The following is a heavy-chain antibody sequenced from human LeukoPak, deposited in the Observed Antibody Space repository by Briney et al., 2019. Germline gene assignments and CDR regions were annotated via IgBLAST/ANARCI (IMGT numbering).Heavy chain of an antibody. Sequence: GGSLRLFCAASGFTFSSYAMHWVRQAPGKGLEWVAVISYDGSNKYYADSVKGRFTISRDNSKNTLYLQMNSLRAEDTAVYYCARDSSIAARLPRGRFDYWGQGTLVTVSS. CDR2: ISYDGSNK. CDR1: GFTFSSYA. CDR3: ARDSSIAARLPRGRFDY. V-gene: IGHV3-30*04. D-gene: IGHD6-6*01. J-gene: IGHJ4*02.